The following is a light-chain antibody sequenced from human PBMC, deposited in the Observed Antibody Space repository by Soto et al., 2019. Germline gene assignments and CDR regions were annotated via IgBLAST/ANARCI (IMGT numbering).Light chain of an antibody. CDR1: QSVSSY. V-gene: IGKV3-11*01. CDR2: DAS. CDR3: QQRSNWPPTWT. Sequence: EIVLTQSPATLSLSPGERATLSCRARQSVSSYLAWYQQKPGQAPRLLIYDASNRATGIPARFSGSGSGTAFTLTISSLEPEDFAVYYCQQRSNWPPTWTFGQGT. J-gene: IGKJ1*01.